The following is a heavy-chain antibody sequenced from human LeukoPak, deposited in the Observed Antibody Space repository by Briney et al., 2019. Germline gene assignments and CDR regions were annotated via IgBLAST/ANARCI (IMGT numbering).Heavy chain of an antibody. V-gene: IGHV1-69*13. CDR2: IIPIFGTA. CDR3: ARGIDYGDYDNWFDP. CDR1: GGTFSSYA. J-gene: IGHJ5*02. D-gene: IGHD4-17*01. Sequence: SVKVSCKASGGTFSSYAISWVRQAPGQGLEWMGGIIPIFGTANYAQKFQGRVTITADESTSTAYMELSSLRSEDTAVYYCARGIDYGDYDNWFDPWGQGTLVSVSS.